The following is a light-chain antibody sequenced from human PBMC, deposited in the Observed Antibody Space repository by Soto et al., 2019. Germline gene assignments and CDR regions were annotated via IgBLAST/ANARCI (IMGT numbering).Light chain of an antibody. Sequence: QSALTQPASVSGSPGQSITISCTGTSSDVGGYNYASWYQQHPGKAPKLMIYEVSNRPSGVSNRFSGSKSGNTASLTISGLQAEDGADYYCRSYTSSSTRVVFGGGTALTVL. CDR3: RSYTSSSTRVV. J-gene: IGLJ2*01. V-gene: IGLV2-14*01. CDR1: SSDVGGYNY. CDR2: EVS.